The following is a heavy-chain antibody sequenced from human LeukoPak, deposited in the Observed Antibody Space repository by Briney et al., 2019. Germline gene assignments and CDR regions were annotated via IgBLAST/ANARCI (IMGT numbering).Heavy chain of an antibody. J-gene: IGHJ6*02. CDR2: TSAYNGNT. D-gene: IGHD6-19*01. CDR1: GYTFTSYG. V-gene: IGHV1-18*01. Sequence: GASVKVSCKASGYTFTSYGISWVRQAPGQGLEWMGWTSAYNGNTNYAQKLQGRVTMTTDTSTSTAYMELRSLRSDDTAVYYCARGIAVAGLYYYGMDVWGQGTTVTVSS. CDR3: ARGIAVAGLYYYGMDV.